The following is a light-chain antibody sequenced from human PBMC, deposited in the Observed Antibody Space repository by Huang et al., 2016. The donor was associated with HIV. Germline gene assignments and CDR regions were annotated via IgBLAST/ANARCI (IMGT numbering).Light chain of an antibody. CDR1: QSVGTQ. CDR3: QQYNTSPTT. Sequence: EIIMTQFPATRSLSPGERATLSCRASQSVGTQSAWYQQKPGQAPRLIIFGASNRATGVPGRISGSGSGTEFTLTISSVQSEDFAVYYCQQYNTSPTTFGPGTRVDVK. J-gene: IGKJ3*01. CDR2: GAS. V-gene: IGKV3-15*01.